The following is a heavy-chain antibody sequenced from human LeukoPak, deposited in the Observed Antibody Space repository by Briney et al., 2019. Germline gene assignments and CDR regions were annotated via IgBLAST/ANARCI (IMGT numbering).Heavy chain of an antibody. D-gene: IGHD3-22*01. Sequence: SETLSLTCTVSGGSISSGSYYWSWIRQPAGKGLEWIGRIYTSGSTNYNPSLKSRVTISVDTSKNQFSLKLSPVTAADTAVYYCARDQYYYDSSASEAFDIWGQGTMVTVSS. V-gene: IGHV4-61*02. CDR3: ARDQYYYDSSASEAFDI. CDR1: GGSISSGSYY. J-gene: IGHJ3*02. CDR2: IYTSGST.